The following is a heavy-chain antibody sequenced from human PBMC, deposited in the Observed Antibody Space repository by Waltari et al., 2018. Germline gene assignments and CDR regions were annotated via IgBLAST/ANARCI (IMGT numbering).Heavy chain of an antibody. J-gene: IGHJ4*02. CDR3: VKDGTTTAGYFDH. CDR1: GCPYSHAG. V-gene: IGHV3-30*18. Sequence: VQLVVSGGGGVEPGGSLTLPCAAAGCPYSHAGMHWVSRAPGKGLEWVAVISHDGVDKYYADSVKGRLTIFRDNSKDTLYVQIKSPRSEDTGLYYCVKDGTTTAGYFDHWGQGTPVTVSS. CDR2: ISHDGVDK. D-gene: IGHD1-1*01.